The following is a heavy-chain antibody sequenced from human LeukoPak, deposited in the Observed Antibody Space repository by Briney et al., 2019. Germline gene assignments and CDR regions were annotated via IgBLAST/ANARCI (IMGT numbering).Heavy chain of an antibody. CDR2: IKQDGSEK. CDR3: AREDHSKYEY. J-gene: IGHJ4*02. CDR1: GFTFSSYW. V-gene: IGHV3-7*01. Sequence: SGGSLRLSCVASGFTFSSYWMSWVRQAPGKGPEWVASIKQDGSEKFYVDSVKGRFTFSKDNAKNSLYLQMNSLRAEDTAVYYCAREDHSKYEYWGQGTLVTVSS. D-gene: IGHD4-11*01.